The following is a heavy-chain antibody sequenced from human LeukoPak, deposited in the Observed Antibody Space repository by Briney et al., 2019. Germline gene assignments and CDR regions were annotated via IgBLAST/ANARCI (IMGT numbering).Heavy chain of an antibody. CDR2: ISASSSSYI. Sequence: PGGSLRLSCAVSGFSLSGYNMNWVRQAPGKGLEWVSCISASSSSYIYYADSVKGRFTISRDNSKNTLYLQMNSLRAEDTAVYYCARDPRSRYYYDSSLKGVYYYYYYMDVWGKGTTVTVSS. J-gene: IGHJ6*03. V-gene: IGHV3-21*01. D-gene: IGHD3-22*01. CDR3: ARDPRSRYYYDSSLKGVYYYYYYMDV. CDR1: GFSLSGYN.